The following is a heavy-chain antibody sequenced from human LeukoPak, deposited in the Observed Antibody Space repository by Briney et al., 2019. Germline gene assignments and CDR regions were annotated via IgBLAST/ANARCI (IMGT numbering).Heavy chain of an antibody. CDR2: INHSGST. J-gene: IGHJ4*02. CDR1: GGSFSGYY. Sequence: KPSETLSLTCAVYGGSFSGYYWSWIRQPPGKGLEWIGEINHSGSTNYNPSLKSRVTMSVDTSKNQFSLKLSSVTAADTAVYYCARRGWVFSDGVPSYYFDYWGQGTLVTVSS. V-gene: IGHV4-34*01. D-gene: IGHD6-13*01. CDR3: ARRGWVFSDGVPSYYFDY.